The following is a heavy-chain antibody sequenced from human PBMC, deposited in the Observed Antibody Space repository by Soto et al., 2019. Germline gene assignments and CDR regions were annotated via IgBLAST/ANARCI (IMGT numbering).Heavy chain of an antibody. CDR3: ARDYYYDSSGYSDY. D-gene: IGHD3-22*01. J-gene: IGHJ4*02. V-gene: IGHV3-21*01. CDR1: GFTFSTYN. Sequence: GGSLRLSCAASGFTFSTYNMNWVRQAPGQGLEWVSSISSSSRFIYYADSLKGRFTISRDNAKNSLYLQMNSLRAEDTAVYYCARDYYYDSSGYSDYWGQGTLVTVSS. CDR2: ISSSSRFI.